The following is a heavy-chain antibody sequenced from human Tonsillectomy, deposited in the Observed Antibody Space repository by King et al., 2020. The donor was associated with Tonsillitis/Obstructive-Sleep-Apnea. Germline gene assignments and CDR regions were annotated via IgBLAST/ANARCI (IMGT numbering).Heavy chain of an antibody. J-gene: IGHJ5*02. D-gene: IGHD6-6*01. CDR1: GGSISSSSHH. Sequence: QLQESGPGLVKPSETLSLTCTVSGGSISSSSHHWGWVRQPPGEGLEWIGGIYYSGSTYYNPSLKSRVTISVDTSKNQFSLKLSSVTAADTAVYYCAGYSTSSGWFDPWGQGTLVTVSS. CDR2: IYYSGST. V-gene: IGHV4-39*01. CDR3: AGYSTSSGWFDP.